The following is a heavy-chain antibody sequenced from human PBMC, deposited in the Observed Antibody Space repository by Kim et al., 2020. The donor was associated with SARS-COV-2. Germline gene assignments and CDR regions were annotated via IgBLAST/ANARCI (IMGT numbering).Heavy chain of an antibody. CDR2: ISIFKGDT. J-gene: IGHJ6*02. CDR3: ARGGGYSYGSFYYYYDGMDV. CDR1: GYTFSTSA. D-gene: IGHD5-18*01. Sequence: ASVKVSCKASGYTFSTSALSWVRQAPGQGLEWMGWISIFKGDTQFAQKFQGRVTLTTDTSTDTAYMELRSQTSDDTAVYYCARGGGYSYGSFYYYYDGMDVWGQGTTVTVS. V-gene: IGHV1-18*01.